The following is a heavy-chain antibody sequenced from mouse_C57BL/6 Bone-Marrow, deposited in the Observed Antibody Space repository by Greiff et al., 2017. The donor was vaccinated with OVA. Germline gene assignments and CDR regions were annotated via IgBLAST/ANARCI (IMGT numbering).Heavy chain of an antibody. Sequence: VQLQQPGAELVRPGTSVKLSCKASGYTFTSYWMHWVKQRPGQGLEWIGVIDPSDSYTNYNQKFKGKATLTVDTSSSTAYMQLSSLTSEDSAVYYCASNYDYEVAYWGQGTLVTVSA. CDR2: IDPSDSYT. CDR3: ASNYDYEVAY. V-gene: IGHV1-59*01. J-gene: IGHJ3*01. CDR1: GYTFTSYW. D-gene: IGHD2-4*01.